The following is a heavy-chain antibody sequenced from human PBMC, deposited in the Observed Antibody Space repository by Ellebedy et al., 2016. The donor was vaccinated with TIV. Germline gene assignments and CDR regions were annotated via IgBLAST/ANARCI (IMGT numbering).Heavy chain of an antibody. J-gene: IGHJ4*02. V-gene: IGHV1-18*04. Sequence: AASVKVSCKASGYPFPNYGVSWVRQAPGQGLEWVGWLSAYNGNTKYGQKFQGRISLTTDTSMGTAYMGLRSLRSDDTGVYFCARDVPADAAALLDYWGQGTRVTVSS. CDR3: ARDVPADAAALLDY. D-gene: IGHD2-2*01. CDR1: GYPFPNYG. CDR2: LSAYNGNT.